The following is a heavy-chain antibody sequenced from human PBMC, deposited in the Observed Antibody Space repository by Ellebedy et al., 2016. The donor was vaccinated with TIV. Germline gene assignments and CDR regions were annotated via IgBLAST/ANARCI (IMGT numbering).Heavy chain of an antibody. Sequence: GESLKISCAASGFTFSHYWMNWVRQAPGDGLEWVAFINPDGTKKYYVDSVKGRFTISRDSAKNSLYLQMNSLRAEDTAVYYCASRILTGYEGGYFDLWGRGTLVTVSS. D-gene: IGHD3-9*01. CDR3: ASRILTGYEGGYFDL. V-gene: IGHV3-7*03. CDR1: GFTFSHYW. CDR2: INPDGTKK. J-gene: IGHJ2*01.